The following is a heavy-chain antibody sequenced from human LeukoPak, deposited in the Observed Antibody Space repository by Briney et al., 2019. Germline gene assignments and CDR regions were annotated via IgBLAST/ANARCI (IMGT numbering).Heavy chain of an antibody. CDR2: INTNTGNP. V-gene: IGHV7-4-1*02. J-gene: IGHJ4*02. Sequence: ASVKVSCKASGYTFTNYAMNRVRQAPGHGLEWVGWINTNTGNPTYAQGFTGRFVFSLDTSVSTAYLQISSLKAEDTAVYYCARGTRLVRGALDYWGQGTLVTVSS. D-gene: IGHD3-10*01. CDR1: GYTFTNYA. CDR3: ARGTRLVRGALDY.